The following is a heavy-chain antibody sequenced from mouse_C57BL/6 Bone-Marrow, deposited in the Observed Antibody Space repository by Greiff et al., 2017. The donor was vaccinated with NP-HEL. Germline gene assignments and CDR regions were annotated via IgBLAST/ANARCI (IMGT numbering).Heavy chain of an antibody. CDR3: ARGENFLLLFAY. D-gene: IGHD2-1*01. CDR2: IDPSDSYT. J-gene: IGHJ3*01. Sequence: QVQLQQPGAELVKPGASVKLSCKASGYTFTSYWMQWVKQRPGQGLEWIGEIDPSDSYTNYNQKFKGKATLTVDTSSSTAYMQLSSLTSEDSAVYYCARGENFLLLFAYWGQGTLVTVSA. V-gene: IGHV1-50*01. CDR1: GYTFTSYW.